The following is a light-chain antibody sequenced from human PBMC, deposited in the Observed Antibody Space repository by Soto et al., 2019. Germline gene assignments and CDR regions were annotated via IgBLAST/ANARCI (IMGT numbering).Light chain of an antibody. Sequence: DIQMTQSPSSLSASVGDRVTITCRASQGISNYLDWYQQKPGKVPKLLIYAASTLQSGVPSRFSGSGSGTDFTLNISSLQPEDVATYYCQKYNSAPTFGQGTKVEIK. CDR3: QKYNSAPT. J-gene: IGKJ1*01. CDR2: AAS. CDR1: QGISNY. V-gene: IGKV1-27*01.